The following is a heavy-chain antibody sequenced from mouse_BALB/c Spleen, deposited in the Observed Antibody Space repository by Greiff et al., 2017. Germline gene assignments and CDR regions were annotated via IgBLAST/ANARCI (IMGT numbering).Heavy chain of an antibody. CDR2: ISSGGSYT. Sequence: EVQVVESGGGLVKPGGSLKLSCAASGFTFSSYAMSWVRQTPEKRLEWVATISSGGSYTYYPDSVKGRFTISRDNAKNTLYLQMSSLRSEDTAMYYCARHDNYYAMDYWGQGTSVTVSS. CDR1: GFTFSSYA. V-gene: IGHV5-9-3*01. D-gene: IGHD1-3*01. J-gene: IGHJ4*01. CDR3: ARHDNYYAMDY.